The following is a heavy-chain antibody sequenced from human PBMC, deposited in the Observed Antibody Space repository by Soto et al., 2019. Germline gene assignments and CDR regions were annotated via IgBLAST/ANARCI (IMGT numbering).Heavy chain of an antibody. CDR1: GGSISSYY. CDR3: ARGSSSSWSDYFQH. CDR2: VYPSGST. Sequence: QVQLQESGPGLVKPSETLSLTYIVSGGSISSYYWSWIRQPAGKGLEWIGRVYPSGSTNYNPSLKIRVTMSVDTSKNQFSLKLSSVTAADTAVYYCARGSSSSWSDYFQHWGQGTLVTVSS. D-gene: IGHD6-13*01. V-gene: IGHV4-4*07. J-gene: IGHJ1*01.